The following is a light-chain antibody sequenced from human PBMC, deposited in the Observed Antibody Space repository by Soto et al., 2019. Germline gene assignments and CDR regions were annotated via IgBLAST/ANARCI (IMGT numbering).Light chain of an antibody. Sequence: EIVMTQSPATLSVSPGESATLSCRASQSVSNNLTWYQQKPGQPPRLRIYGASTRATGVPGRLSGSGSGTEFTLTISSLQSEDFAVYYCQQYNDWWTFGQGTKVDIK. V-gene: IGKV3-15*01. CDR2: GAS. J-gene: IGKJ1*01. CDR3: QQYNDWWT. CDR1: QSVSNN.